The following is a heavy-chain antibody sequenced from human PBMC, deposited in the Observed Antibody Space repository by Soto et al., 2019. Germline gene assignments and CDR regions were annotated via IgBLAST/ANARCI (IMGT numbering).Heavy chain of an antibody. J-gene: IGHJ4*02. CDR2: FDPEDGDT. D-gene: IGHD4-17*01. CDR1: GYTLTELS. CDR3: ATASGLGYRDSPGVFDY. Sequence: ASVKVSCKVSGYTLTELSMHWVRQAPGKGLEWMGGFDPEDGDTIYAQKFQGRVTMTEDTSTDTAYMELSSLRSADTAVYYCATASGLGYRDSPGVFDYWGQGTLVTVSS. V-gene: IGHV1-24*01.